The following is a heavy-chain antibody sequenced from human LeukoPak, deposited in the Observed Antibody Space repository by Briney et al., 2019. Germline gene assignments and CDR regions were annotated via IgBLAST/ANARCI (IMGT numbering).Heavy chain of an antibody. CDR1: GFTFSSYS. V-gene: IGHV3-21*01. CDR2: ISSSSGYI. Sequence: GGSLRLSCAASGFTFSSYSMNWVRQAPGQGLEWVSSISSSSGYIYYTDSVKGRFTISRDNAKNSLYLQMNSLRAEDTAVYYCARDAFTDFGVAANDYWGQGTLVTVSS. D-gene: IGHD3-3*01. J-gene: IGHJ4*02. CDR3: ARDAFTDFGVAANDY.